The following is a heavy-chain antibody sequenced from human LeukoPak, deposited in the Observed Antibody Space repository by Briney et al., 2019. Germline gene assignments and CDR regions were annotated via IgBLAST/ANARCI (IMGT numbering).Heavy chain of an antibody. Sequence: ASVKVSCKTSGYTFSSYGIAWVRQAPGQGLEWMGWISAYRGNTNYAQKFQGRVSMATDTSTSTAYMGLRSLRPDDTAVYYCARGSVVYCSSTSCYTWFDSWGQGTLVTVSS. CDR1: GYTFSSYG. J-gene: IGHJ5*01. CDR2: ISAYRGNT. D-gene: IGHD2-2*02. V-gene: IGHV1-18*01. CDR3: ARGSVVYCSSTSCYTWFDS.